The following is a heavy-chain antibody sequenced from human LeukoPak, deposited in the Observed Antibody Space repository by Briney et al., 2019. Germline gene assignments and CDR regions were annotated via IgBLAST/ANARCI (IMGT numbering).Heavy chain of an antibody. D-gene: IGHD3-16*01. V-gene: IGHV3-30*04. Sequence: GGSLRLSCAASGFTISVYTMVWVRQAPGKGPEWVAVISYDGSKTYYGDSVEGRFTISRDNSKNTLWLQMNSLRVEDTAIYYCARDWGIDTWGQGTLVTVSS. J-gene: IGHJ5*02. CDR1: GFTISVYT. CDR3: ARDWGIDT. CDR2: ISYDGSKT.